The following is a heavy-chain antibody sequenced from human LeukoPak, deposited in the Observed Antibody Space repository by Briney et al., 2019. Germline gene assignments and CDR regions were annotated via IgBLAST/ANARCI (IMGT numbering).Heavy chain of an antibody. V-gene: IGHV4-30-2*01. CDR1: GGSISSGGYS. CDR3: ARDYYASSGYSGGMDV. J-gene: IGHJ6*02. D-gene: IGHD3-22*01. CDR2: IYHSGST. Sequence: SQTLSLTCAVSGGSISSGGYSWIWIRQPPGKGLEWIGYIYHSGSTYYNPSLKSRVTISVDRSKNQFSLKLSSVTAADTAVYYCARDYYASSGYSGGMDVWGQGTTVTVSS.